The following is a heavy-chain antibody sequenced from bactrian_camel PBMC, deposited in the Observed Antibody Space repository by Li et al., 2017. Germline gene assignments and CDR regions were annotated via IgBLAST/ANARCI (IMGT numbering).Heavy chain of an antibody. V-gene: IGHV3S14*01. D-gene: IGHD2*01. Sequence: HVQLVESGGDSVQAGGSLRLSCEVSGTTVRSHCMAWFRQAPGKEREAVATLDTDGKTWYSVAVEERFSISKDNARNVLFLQMNTLKPDGTATYYCATRTATWCALSETYYSPWGQGTQVTVS. J-gene: IGHJ4*01. CDR2: LDTDGKT. CDR3: ATRTATWCALSETYYSP. CDR1: GTTVRSHC.